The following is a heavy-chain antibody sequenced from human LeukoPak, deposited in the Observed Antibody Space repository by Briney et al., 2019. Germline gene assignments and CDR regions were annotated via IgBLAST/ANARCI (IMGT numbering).Heavy chain of an antibody. CDR2: INHSGST. D-gene: IGHD2-2*01. CDR3: ARGAGRYCSSTSCHSDYYMDV. V-gene: IGHV4-34*01. J-gene: IGHJ6*03. Sequence: PSETLSLTCAVYGGSFSGYYWSWIRQPPGKGLEWIGEINHSGSTNYNPSLKSRVTISVDTSKNQFSLKLSSVTAADTAVYYCARGAGRYCSSTSCHSDYYMDVWGKGTTVTVS. CDR1: GGSFSGYY.